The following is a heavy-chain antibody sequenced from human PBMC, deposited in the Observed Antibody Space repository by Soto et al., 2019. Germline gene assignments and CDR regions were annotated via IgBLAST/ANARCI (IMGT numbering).Heavy chain of an antibody. J-gene: IGHJ6*02. V-gene: IGHV3-23*01. CDR1: GFTFSIYA. Sequence: EVQLLESGGGLVQPGGSLRLSCEASGFTFSIYAMNWVRQAPGKGLEWVSVISGSGGRTYYADSVKGRFTMSRDNSKNTLYLQMNSLRADDTAVYYCAKEVVVESAGRSHYYYYGLDVWGQGTTVTVS. CDR2: ISGSGGRT. D-gene: IGHD2-2*01. CDR3: AKEVVVESAGRSHYYYYGLDV.